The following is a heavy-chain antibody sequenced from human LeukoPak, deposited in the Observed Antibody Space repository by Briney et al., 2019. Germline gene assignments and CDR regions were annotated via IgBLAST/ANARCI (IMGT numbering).Heavy chain of an antibody. Sequence: ASAKVSCTASGYTFTSYGISWGRQAPGQGVEWMGWISAYNGNTNYAQKLQGRVTMTTDTSTSTAYMELRSLRSDDTAVYYCAGHNYYGMDVWGQGTTVTVSS. V-gene: IGHV1-18*01. CDR2: ISAYNGNT. CDR3: AGHNYYGMDV. CDR1: GYTFTSYG. J-gene: IGHJ6*02.